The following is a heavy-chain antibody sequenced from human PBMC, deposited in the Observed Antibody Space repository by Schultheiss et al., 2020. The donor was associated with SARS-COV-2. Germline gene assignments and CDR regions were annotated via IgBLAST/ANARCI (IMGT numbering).Heavy chain of an antibody. CDR3: ARETGSPYYGTDV. CDR1: GGSISSYY. CDR2: IYTSGST. Sequence: SETLSLTCTVSGGSISSYYWSWIRQPAGKGLEWIGRIYTSGSTNYNPSLKSRVTISVDKSKNQFSLNLSSVTSADTAFYYCARETGSPYYGTDVWGQGTTVTVSS. V-gene: IGHV4-4*07. D-gene: IGHD1-1*01. J-gene: IGHJ6*02.